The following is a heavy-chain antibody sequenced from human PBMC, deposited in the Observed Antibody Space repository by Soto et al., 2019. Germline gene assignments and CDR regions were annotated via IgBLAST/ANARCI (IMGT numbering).Heavy chain of an antibody. J-gene: IGHJ4*02. Sequence: EVQLVESGGGLAQPGGSLRLSCAASGFTFISFEMNWDRQAPGKGLEWVSYISDGGSTMYYADSVKGRFTISRDNAKTSVYLQMNRLRADDTAVYYCARGGRRRYFDNWGQGTLVTVSS. CDR3: ARGGRRRYFDN. CDR2: ISDGGSTM. V-gene: IGHV3-48*03. CDR1: GFTFISFE. D-gene: IGHD3-16*01.